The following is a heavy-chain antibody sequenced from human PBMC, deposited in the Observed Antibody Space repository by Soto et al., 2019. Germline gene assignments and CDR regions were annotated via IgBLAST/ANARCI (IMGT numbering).Heavy chain of an antibody. CDR1: GYSITAGGYY. CDR2: FYSSGSI. CDR3: ARMYSSGSGWFHP. J-gene: IGHJ5*02. D-gene: IGHD6-19*01. Sequence: SETLSLTCFVSGYSITAGGYYWSWIRHHPGKGLEWIGSFYSSGSIIYNPSLRSRVSISGDTSSNQFSTSLTSVTAADTARYYCARMYSSGSGWFHPWGQGTLVTVSS. V-gene: IGHV4-31*03.